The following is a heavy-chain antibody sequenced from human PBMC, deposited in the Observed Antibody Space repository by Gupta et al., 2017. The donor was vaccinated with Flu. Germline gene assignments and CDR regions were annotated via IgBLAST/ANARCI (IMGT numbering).Heavy chain of an antibody. CDR1: GFSFCSYG. Sequence: QVQLVESGGGVVQPGTSLRPSRAASGFSFCSYGIHWVRQAPGKGLEWVAVIWYDGSEKYYGDSAKGRFTISRDNSKNTLYLQMSSLRAEDTAVYYCARDLSSWYVEPRYYNYGIDVWGQGTTVTVSS. V-gene: IGHV3-33*01. CDR3: ARDLSSWYVEPRYYNYGIDV. J-gene: IGHJ6*02. CDR2: IWYDGSEK. D-gene: IGHD6-13*01.